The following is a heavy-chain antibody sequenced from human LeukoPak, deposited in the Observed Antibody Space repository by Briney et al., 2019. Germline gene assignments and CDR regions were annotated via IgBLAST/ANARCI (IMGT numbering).Heavy chain of an antibody. J-gene: IGHJ4*02. CDR3: ARDHSSSCQLFDY. CDR1: GYTFTNYG. CDR2: ISTYNGDT. V-gene: IGHV1-18*01. D-gene: IGHD6-13*01. Sequence: ASVKVSCKTSGYTFTNYGLNWVRQAPGQGLEWMGWISTYNGDTNYAQKLQGRVTMTTDTSTTTAYMELRSLRSDDTAVYYCARDHSSSCQLFDYWGQGTLVTVSS.